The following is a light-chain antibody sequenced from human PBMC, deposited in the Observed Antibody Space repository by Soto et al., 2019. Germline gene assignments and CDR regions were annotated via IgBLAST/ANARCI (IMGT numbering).Light chain of an antibody. Sequence: DIQMTQSPSTLSASVGDRVTITCRASQSISNWLAWYQQRPGKAPKLLIYKASSLESGVPSRFSGSGSETEFTLTLSSLQPDDFATYYCQQYKSYWYTFGQGTRLEIK. CDR3: QQYKSYWYT. V-gene: IGKV1-5*03. CDR2: KAS. CDR1: QSISNW. J-gene: IGKJ2*01.